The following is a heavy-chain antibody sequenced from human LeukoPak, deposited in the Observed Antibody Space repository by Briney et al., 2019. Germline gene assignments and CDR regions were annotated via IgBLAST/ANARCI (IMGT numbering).Heavy chain of an antibody. CDR3: ARATGTSDY. Sequence: GGSLRLSCTASGFKFDDYDMSWVRQVPGKGLEWVSGITWNGDKTGYADSVRGRFAISRDNTKKSLYLQMSSLRAEDTALYYCARATGTSDYWGQGTLVTVSS. D-gene: IGHD1-1*01. V-gene: IGHV3-20*04. J-gene: IGHJ4*02. CDR2: ITWNGDKT. CDR1: GFKFDDYD.